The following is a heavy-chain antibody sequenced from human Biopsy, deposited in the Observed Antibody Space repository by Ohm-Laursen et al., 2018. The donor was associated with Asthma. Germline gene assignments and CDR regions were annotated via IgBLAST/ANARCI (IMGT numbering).Heavy chain of an antibody. Sequence: SLRLSCAASGFTDSRDHMFWVRQAPGKGLEWVSVIYSGGTSHTADSVRGRFTISRDFSKNTLHLQMNSLRAGDTAVYYCAKDVVWFRELGGMDVWGQGTTVTVSS. CDR3: AKDVVWFRELGGMDV. J-gene: IGHJ6*02. CDR1: GFTDSRDH. D-gene: IGHD3-10*01. CDR2: IYSGGTS. V-gene: IGHV3-53*05.